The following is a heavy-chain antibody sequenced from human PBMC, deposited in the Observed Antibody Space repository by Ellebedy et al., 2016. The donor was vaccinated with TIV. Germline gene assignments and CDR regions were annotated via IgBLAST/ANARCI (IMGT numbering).Heavy chain of an antibody. D-gene: IGHD1-26*01. V-gene: IGHV3-11*06. CDR2: ISSSSSYT. CDR3: ARPTRPVGTTISVYWYFDL. Sequence: GESLKISCVASGFTLSDYYMSWIRQAPGKGLEYVSYISSSSSYTNYADSVRGRFTISRANAKNSLYLQMNSLRAEDTAVYYCARPTRPVGTTISVYWYFDLWGRGTLVTVSS. J-gene: IGHJ2*01. CDR1: GFTLSDYY.